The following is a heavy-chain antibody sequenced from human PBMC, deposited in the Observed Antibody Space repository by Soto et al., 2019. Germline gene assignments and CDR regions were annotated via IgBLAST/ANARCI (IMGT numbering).Heavy chain of an antibody. CDR2: IYYSGST. J-gene: IGHJ6*02. CDR3: ACIFSGGYGYGFYYYGMDV. D-gene: IGHD5-18*01. V-gene: IGHV4-34*01. Sequence: SETLSLTCAVYGGSFSGYYGSWIRQPPGKGLEWIGSIYYSGSTYYNPSLKSRVTISVDTSKNQFSLKLSSVTAADTAVYYCACIFSGGYGYGFYYYGMDVWGQGTTVTVSS. CDR1: GGSFSGYY.